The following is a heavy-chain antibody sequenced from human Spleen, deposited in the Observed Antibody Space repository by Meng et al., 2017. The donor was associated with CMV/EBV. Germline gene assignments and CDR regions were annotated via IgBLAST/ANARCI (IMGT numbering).Heavy chain of an antibody. V-gene: IGHV3-11*04. CDR1: RFTFSDYY. Sequence: SRFTFSDYYRSWSRQAPGKGLEWVSYISRSGNTIYYADFVKGRFTISRDNAKNSLYLQMNSLRAEDTAVYYCAREQITAAAPYYFDYWGQGTLVTVSS. D-gene: IGHD6-13*01. J-gene: IGHJ4*02. CDR3: AREQITAAAPYYFDY. CDR2: ISRSGNTI.